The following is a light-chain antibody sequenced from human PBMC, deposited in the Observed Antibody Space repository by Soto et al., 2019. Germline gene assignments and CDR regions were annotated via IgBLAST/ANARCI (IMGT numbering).Light chain of an antibody. Sequence: DDVLTQSPVSLPVTLGQPASISCRSSQSLVHSSGNTFLSWFFQRLGQSPRRLIYKVSNRDSGAPDRISGSGSGTDFTLQITRVEAEDVGVYYCMQYTHWPHSFGQGTKLEIK. V-gene: IGKV2-30*02. CDR3: MQYTHWPHS. CDR2: KVS. CDR1: QSLVHSSGNTF. J-gene: IGKJ2*03.